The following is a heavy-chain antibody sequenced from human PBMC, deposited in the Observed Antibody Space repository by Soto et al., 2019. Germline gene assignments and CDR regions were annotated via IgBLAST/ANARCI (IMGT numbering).Heavy chain of an antibody. V-gene: IGHV1-18*01. Sequence: QVQLVQSGAEVKNPGASVKVSCKASGYTFTRYGIGWARQAPGQGLEWVGWINTYNGNTNYAQNVQGRVTLPTDTSTSTAYMELGSLRSNDTAIYYCAMVDVYVTPSPQDVWGQGTTVIVSS. D-gene: IGHD3-16*01. CDR3: AMVDVYVTPSPQDV. CDR1: GYTFTRYG. J-gene: IGHJ6*02. CDR2: INTYNGNT.